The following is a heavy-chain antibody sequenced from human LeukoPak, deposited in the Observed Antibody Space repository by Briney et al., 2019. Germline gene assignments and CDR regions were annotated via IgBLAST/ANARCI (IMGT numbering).Heavy chain of an antibody. D-gene: IGHD3-22*01. Sequence: GRSLRLSCAASGFTFSSYGMHWVRQAPGKGLEWVTVIWYDGSNKYYADSVKGRFTISRDNSKNTLYLQMNSLRAEDTAVYYCAKGQYYYDSSGYYYRTYYFDYWGQGTLVTVSS. CDR3: AKGQYYYDSSGYYYRTYYFDY. V-gene: IGHV3-33*06. CDR2: IWYDGSNK. CDR1: GFTFSSYG. J-gene: IGHJ4*02.